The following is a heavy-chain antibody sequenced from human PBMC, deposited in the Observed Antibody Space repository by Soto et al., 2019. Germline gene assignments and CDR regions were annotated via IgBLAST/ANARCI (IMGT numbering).Heavy chain of an antibody. CDR1: GDSVSSNTAA. V-gene: IGHV6-1*01. CDR2: TYYRSKWYN. J-gene: IGHJ6*02. CDR3: ERVDWGSFHYGMDV. D-gene: IGHD7-27*01. Sequence: SQTLSPTFAISGDSVSSNTAASNGFRQSPSRGLEWLGRTYYRSKWYNDYAVSVKSRITINPDTSKNQFSLQLNSVTPEDTAVYYCERVDWGSFHYGMDVWGQGTTVTVS.